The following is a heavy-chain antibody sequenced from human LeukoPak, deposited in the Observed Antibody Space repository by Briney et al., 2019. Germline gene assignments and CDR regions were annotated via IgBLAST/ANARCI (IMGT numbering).Heavy chain of an antibody. CDR2: ISSRSSYI. Sequence: GGSLRLSCAASGFTFSSYSMNWVRQAPGKGLEWVSSISSRSSYIYYADSVRGRFTISRDNAKNSLYLQMNSLRAEDTAVYYCARAGLEARPYYMDVWGKGTTVTVSS. CDR3: ARAGLEARPYYMDV. D-gene: IGHD6-6*01. CDR1: GFTFSSYS. J-gene: IGHJ6*03. V-gene: IGHV3-21*01.